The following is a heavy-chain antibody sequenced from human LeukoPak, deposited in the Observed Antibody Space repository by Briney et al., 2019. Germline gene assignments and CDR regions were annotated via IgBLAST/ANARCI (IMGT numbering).Heavy chain of an antibody. CDR1: GFTFSNHA. D-gene: IGHD6-19*01. CDR2: ISGSGGST. CDR3: AKGEDSSGWYPSYFDY. J-gene: IGHJ4*02. Sequence: PGGSLRLSCAASGFTFSNHAMSWVRQAPGKELEWVSTISGSGGSTYYADSVKGRFTISRDNSKNTLYLQINSLRAEDTALYYCAKGEDSSGWYPSYFDYWGQGTLVTVSS. V-gene: IGHV3-23*01.